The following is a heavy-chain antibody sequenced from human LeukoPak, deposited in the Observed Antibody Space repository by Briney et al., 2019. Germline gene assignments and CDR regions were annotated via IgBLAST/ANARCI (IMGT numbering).Heavy chain of an antibody. D-gene: IGHD1-26*01. CDR2: IWYDGSNK. J-gene: IGHJ4*02. CDR1: GFTFSSYG. V-gene: IGHV3-33*01. CDR3: ARSVSGSYFDY. Sequence: TGGSLRLSCAASGFTFSSYGMHWVRQAPGRGLEWVAVIWYDGSNKYYADSVKGRFTISRDNSKNTLYLQMNSLRVEDTAVYYCARSVSGSYFDYWGQGTLVTVSS.